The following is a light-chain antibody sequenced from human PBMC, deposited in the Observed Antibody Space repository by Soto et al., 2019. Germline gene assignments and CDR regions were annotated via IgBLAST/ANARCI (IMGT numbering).Light chain of an antibody. V-gene: IGLV1-47*02. CDR2: LGD. CDR3: AAWDDNLNAYV. Sequence: QSVLTQPPSASSTPGQTVTISSSGSTSNIGTFYVYWYHHLPGTAPKLLIYLGDQRASGVSDRFSRSKSGTSASLAINGLRSDDEADYYCAAWDDNLNAYVFGSGTKVTVL. CDR1: TSNIGTFY. J-gene: IGLJ1*01.